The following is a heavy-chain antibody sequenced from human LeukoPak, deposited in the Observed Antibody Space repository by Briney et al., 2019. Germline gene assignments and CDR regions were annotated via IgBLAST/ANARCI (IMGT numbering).Heavy chain of an antibody. J-gene: IGHJ4*02. CDR3: ASQGQVGALHFDY. V-gene: IGHV1-18*01. CDR2: ISAYNGNT. Sequence: VASVKVSCKASGYTFTSYGISWVRQAPGQGLEWMGWISAYNGNTNYAQKFQGRVTITTDESTSTAYMELSSLRSEDTAVYYCASQGQVGALHFDYWGQGTLVTVSS. D-gene: IGHD1-26*01. CDR1: GYTFTSYG.